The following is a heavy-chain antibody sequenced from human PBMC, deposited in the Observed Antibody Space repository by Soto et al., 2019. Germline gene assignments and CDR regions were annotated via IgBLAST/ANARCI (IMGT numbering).Heavy chain of an antibody. CDR2: IYFSGIT. D-gene: IGHD6-19*01. CDR1: GGSISNYY. J-gene: IGHJ5*01. CDR3: ARTFEEDQWLRWFDS. V-gene: IGHV4-59*08. Sequence: SETLSLTCTVSGGSISNYYWHWIRQPPGKGLEWIGYIYFSGITNYNLSLKSRVTISVDTSKNQFSLQLKSVTAADTAVYHCARTFEEDQWLRWFDSWGQGTLVTVSS.